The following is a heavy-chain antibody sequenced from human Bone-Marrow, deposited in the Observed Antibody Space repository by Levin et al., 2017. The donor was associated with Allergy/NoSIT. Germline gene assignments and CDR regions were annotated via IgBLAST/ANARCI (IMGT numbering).Heavy chain of an antibody. J-gene: IGHJ3*02. D-gene: IGHD6-19*01. Sequence: GESLKISCAASGFTFSSYGMHWVRQAPGKGLEWVAVISYDGSNKYYADSVKGRFTISRDNSKNTLYLQMNSLRAEDTAVYYCAKHLIAVADDAFDSWGQGTMVTVSS. CDR3: AKHLIAVADDAFDS. V-gene: IGHV3-30*18. CDR2: ISYDGSNK. CDR1: GFTFSSYG.